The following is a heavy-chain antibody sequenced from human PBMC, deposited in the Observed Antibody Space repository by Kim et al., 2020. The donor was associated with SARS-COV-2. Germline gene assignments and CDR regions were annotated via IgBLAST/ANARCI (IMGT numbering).Heavy chain of an antibody. CDR2: ST. Sequence: STNYNSSLKSRVAISLDTSKNQFSLRLSSVTAADTAVYYCARSLVFDTFDIWGLGTMVTVSS. D-gene: IGHD2-21*01. CDR3: ARSLVFDTFDI. J-gene: IGHJ3*02. V-gene: IGHV4-34*01.